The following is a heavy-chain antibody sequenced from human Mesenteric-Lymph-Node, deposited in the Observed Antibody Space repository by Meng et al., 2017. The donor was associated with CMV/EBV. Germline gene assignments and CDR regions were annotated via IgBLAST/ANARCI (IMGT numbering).Heavy chain of an antibody. D-gene: IGHD2-2*02. Sequence: SVKVSCKASGGTFSSYAISWVRQAPGQGLEWMGGIIPIFGTANYAQKFQGRVTITTDESTSTAYMELSSLRSEDTAVYYCAREGIVVVPAAIRYYYGMDVWGQGTTVTVSS. J-gene: IGHJ6*02. CDR1: GGTFSSYA. V-gene: IGHV1-69*05. CDR2: IIPIFGTA. CDR3: AREGIVVVPAAIRYYYGMDV.